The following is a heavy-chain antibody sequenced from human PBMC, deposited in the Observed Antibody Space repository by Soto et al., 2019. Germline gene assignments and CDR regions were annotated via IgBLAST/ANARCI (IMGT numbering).Heavy chain of an antibody. CDR2: IYWDDDK. CDR1: GFSISTSGVG. CDR3: AHRPNYYDFSYHFDY. Sequence: QITLKESGPTLVKPTQTLTLTCTFSGFSISTSGVGVGWIRQPPGKALEWLALIYWDDDKRYSPSLKSRLTITQDTSKNHVVLTMTNMDPVDTATYYCAHRPNYYDFSYHFDYWGQGTLVTVSS. J-gene: IGHJ4*02. V-gene: IGHV2-5*02. D-gene: IGHD3-3*01.